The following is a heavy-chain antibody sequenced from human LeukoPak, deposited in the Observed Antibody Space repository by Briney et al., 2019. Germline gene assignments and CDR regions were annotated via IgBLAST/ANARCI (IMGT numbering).Heavy chain of an antibody. J-gene: IGHJ4*02. Sequence: SETLSLTCTVSGGSISSNYWSWIRQPPGKGLEWIGYIYTSGSTNYNPSLKSRVTISVDTSKNQFSLKLSSVTAADTAVYFCARLVGSRLQHDYWGQGTLVTVSS. CDR2: IYTSGST. CDR3: ARLVGSRLQHDY. V-gene: IGHV4-4*09. D-gene: IGHD2-2*01. CDR1: GGSISSNY.